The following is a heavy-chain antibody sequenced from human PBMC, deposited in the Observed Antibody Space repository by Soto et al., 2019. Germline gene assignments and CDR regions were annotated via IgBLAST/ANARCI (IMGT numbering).Heavy chain of an antibody. J-gene: IGHJ6*02. Sequence: SLRLSCSASVFTVSSYEMNWGRKATGKGLEWVSYISSSGSTIYYADSVKGRFTISRDNAKNSLYLQMNSLRAEDTALYYCARIVVTLGASGMDVWGQGLTVTVSS. CDR3: ARIVVTLGASGMDV. D-gene: IGHD2-21*02. V-gene: IGHV3-48*03. CDR1: VFTVSSYE. CDR2: ISSSGSTI.